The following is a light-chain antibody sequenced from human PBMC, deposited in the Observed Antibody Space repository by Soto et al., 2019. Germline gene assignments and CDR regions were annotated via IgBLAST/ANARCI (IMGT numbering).Light chain of an antibody. J-gene: IGKJ4*01. CDR1: QSVGTY. Sequence: EIVLTQSPATLSLSPGERATLSCRASQSVGTYLAWYPQKPGQAPRLLIYDASNRATGIPARFSGSGSGTDFSLTISSLESADFAVYYCQQRSNWPPTFGGGTKVEIK. V-gene: IGKV3-11*01. CDR3: QQRSNWPPT. CDR2: DAS.